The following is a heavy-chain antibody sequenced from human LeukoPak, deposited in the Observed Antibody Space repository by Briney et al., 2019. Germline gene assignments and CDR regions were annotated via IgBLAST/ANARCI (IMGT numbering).Heavy chain of an antibody. Sequence: GGSLRHSCAASGLTFSSYAMTWVRQAPGKGLEWVSTISGSGGSTYYADSVKGRFTIPRDNSKNTLYLQMNSLRADDTAVYYCAKGTTTGYYYDSSGYYYFDYWGQGTLVTVSS. CDR1: GLTFSSYA. J-gene: IGHJ4*02. CDR2: ISGSGGST. D-gene: IGHD3-22*01. V-gene: IGHV3-23*01. CDR3: AKGTTTGYYYDSSGYYYFDY.